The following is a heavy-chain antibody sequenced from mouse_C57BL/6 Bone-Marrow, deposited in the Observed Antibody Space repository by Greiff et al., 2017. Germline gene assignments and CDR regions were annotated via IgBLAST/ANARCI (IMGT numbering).Heavy chain of an antibody. CDR1: GFNIKDDY. J-gene: IGHJ1*03. CDR3: TTCGYLYFDV. D-gene: IGHD1-1*02. V-gene: IGHV14-4*01. CDR2: IDPENGDT. Sequence: VQLQQSGAELVRPGASVKLSCTASGFNIKDDYMHWVKQRPEQGLEWIGWIDPENGDTEYASKFQGKATITADTSSNTAYLQLSSLTSEDTAVYYCTTCGYLYFDVWGTGTTVTVSS.